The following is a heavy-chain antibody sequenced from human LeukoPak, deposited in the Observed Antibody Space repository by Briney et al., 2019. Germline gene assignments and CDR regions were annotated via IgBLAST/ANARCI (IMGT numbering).Heavy chain of an antibody. D-gene: IGHD3-10*01. V-gene: IGHV1-8*01. Sequence: ASVKVSCKASGYTFTSYDINWVRQATGQGLEWMGWMNPNSGNTGYAQKFQGRVTMTRNTSISTAYMELSSLRSEDTAVCYCARVRYGSGSSWFDPWGQGTLVTVSS. J-gene: IGHJ5*02. CDR1: GYTFTSYD. CDR3: ARVRYGSGSSWFDP. CDR2: MNPNSGNT.